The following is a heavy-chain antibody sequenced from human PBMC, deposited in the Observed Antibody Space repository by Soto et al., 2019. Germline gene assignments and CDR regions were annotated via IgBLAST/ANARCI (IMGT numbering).Heavy chain of an antibody. CDR3: ARDEGWELLSYGMDV. V-gene: IGHV3-48*02. CDR1: GFTFSSYS. CDR2: ISRSSSTI. D-gene: IGHD1-26*01. Sequence: GGSLRLSCAASGFTFSSYSMNWVRQAPGKGLEWVSYISRSSSTIYYADSVKGRFTISRDNAKNSRYLQMNSLRDEDTAVYYCARDEGWELLSYGMDVWGQGTTVTVSS. J-gene: IGHJ6*02.